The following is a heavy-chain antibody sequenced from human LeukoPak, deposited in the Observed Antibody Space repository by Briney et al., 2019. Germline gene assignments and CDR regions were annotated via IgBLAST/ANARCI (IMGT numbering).Heavy chain of an antibody. CDR1: GYTFTGYY. CDR3: ARGDIVVVPAATPFDY. J-gene: IGHJ4*02. CDR2: IIPIFGTA. Sequence: SVKVSCKASGYTFTGYYMHWVRQAPGQGLEWMGGIIPIFGTANYAQKFQGRVTITTDESTSTAYMELSSLRSEDTAVYYCARGDIVVVPAATPFDYWGQGTLVTVSS. V-gene: IGHV1-69*05. D-gene: IGHD2-2*01.